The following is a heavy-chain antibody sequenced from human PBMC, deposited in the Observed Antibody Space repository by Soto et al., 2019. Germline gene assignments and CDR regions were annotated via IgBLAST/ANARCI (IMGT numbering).Heavy chain of an antibody. CDR1: GFTFSSYG. J-gene: IGHJ4*02. CDR2: ISYDGGNK. D-gene: IGHD3-22*01. Sequence: PGGSLRLSCAASGFTFSSYGMHWVRQAPGKGLEWVAVISYDGGNKYYADSVKGRFTISRDNSKNTLYLQMNSLRAEDTAVYYCAKDHYDSSGYYYWDYWGQGTLVTVSS. V-gene: IGHV3-30*18. CDR3: AKDHYDSSGYYYWDY.